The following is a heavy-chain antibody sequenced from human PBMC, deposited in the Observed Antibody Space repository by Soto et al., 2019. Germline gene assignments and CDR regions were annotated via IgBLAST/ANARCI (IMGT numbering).Heavy chain of an antibody. CDR2: IYPGDSDT. D-gene: IGHD1-26*01. CDR3: ARLILGATDAFDT. V-gene: IGHV5-51*01. Sequence: GESLKISCKGSGYSFTSDWIGWVRQMPGKGLEWMGIIYPGDSDTRYSPSFQGQVTISADKSISTAYLQWNSLKASDTAMYYCARLILGATDAFDTWGQGTMVTVSS. J-gene: IGHJ3*02. CDR1: GYSFTSDW.